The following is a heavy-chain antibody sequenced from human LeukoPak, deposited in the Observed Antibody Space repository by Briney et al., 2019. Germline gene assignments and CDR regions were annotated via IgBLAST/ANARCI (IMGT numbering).Heavy chain of an antibody. CDR1: GFTFSSYA. CDR3: AKDKVPLQWLVPSIDY. J-gene: IGHJ4*02. V-gene: IGHV3-23*01. CDR2: ISGSGGST. D-gene: IGHD6-19*01. Sequence: GGSLRLSCAASGFTFSSYAMSWVRQAPGKGLEWVSAISGSGGSTYYADSVKGRFTISRDNSKNTLYLQMNSLRAEDTAVYYCAKDKVPLQWLVPSIDYWGQGTLVTVSS.